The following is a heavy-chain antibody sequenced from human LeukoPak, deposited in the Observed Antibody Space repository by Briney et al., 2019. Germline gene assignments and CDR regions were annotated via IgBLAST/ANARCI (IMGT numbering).Heavy chain of an antibody. D-gene: IGHD6-19*01. Sequence: SETLSLTCTVSGGSISSSYWSWIRQPPKKGLEWIGYIYYTGSTNYNPSLKSRVTISVDTSKNQFSLKLSSVTAADTAVYYCARLKGYSSGWYPSYYFDYWGQGTLVTVSS. V-gene: IGHV4-59*08. CDR1: GGSISSSY. CDR3: ARLKGYSSGWYPSYYFDY. CDR2: IYYTGST. J-gene: IGHJ4*02.